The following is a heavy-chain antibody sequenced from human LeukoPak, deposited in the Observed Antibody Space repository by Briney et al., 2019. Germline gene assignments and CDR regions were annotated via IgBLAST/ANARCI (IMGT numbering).Heavy chain of an antibody. CDR1: GYSISSDYF. CDR3: ARVRGHYMDV. V-gene: IGHV4-38-2*02. Sequence: SETLSLTCTVSGYSISSDYFWGWIRQSPGKGLEWIGSIYHSWSTYFNPSLKSRVTISVDTSKNQFSLKLSSVTAADTAVYFCARVRGHYMDVWGKGTTVTISS. CDR2: IYHSWST. J-gene: IGHJ6*03. D-gene: IGHD1-1*01.